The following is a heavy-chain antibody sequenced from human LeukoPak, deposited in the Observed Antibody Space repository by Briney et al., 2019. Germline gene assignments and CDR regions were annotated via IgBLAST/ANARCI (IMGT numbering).Heavy chain of an antibody. Sequence: SETLSLTCTVSGASIIGPKWWNWVRLSPGKGMEWIGEIFHTGSTHYNPSLKSRVTISVDTSKNQFSLILTSVTDADTAVYYCATSSGWYRYDSWGQGTLVTVSS. V-gene: IGHV4-4*02. J-gene: IGHJ4*02. D-gene: IGHD6-19*01. CDR2: IFHTGST. CDR1: GASIIGPKW. CDR3: ATSSGWYRYDS.